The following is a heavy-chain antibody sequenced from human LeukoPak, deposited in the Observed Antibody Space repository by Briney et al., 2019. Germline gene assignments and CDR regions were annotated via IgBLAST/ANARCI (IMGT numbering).Heavy chain of an antibody. D-gene: IGHD3-3*01. J-gene: IGHJ1*01. CDR1: GYTFTDYY. CDR3: ARGSSVAVIRGEHFKN. CDR2: MNPNSGNP. V-gene: IGHV1-8*02. Sequence: ASVKVSRKASGYTFTDYYVHWVRQAPGQGLEWMGSMNPNSGNPVYAQKFQGRITMTWDTSISTAYMELSSLRFDDTAVYYCARGSSVAVIRGEHFKNWGQGTLVTVSS.